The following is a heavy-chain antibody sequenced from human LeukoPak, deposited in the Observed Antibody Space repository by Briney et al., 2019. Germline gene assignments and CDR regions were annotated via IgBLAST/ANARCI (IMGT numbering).Heavy chain of an antibody. CDR3: ARDFAREFTIDY. V-gene: IGHV3-7*01. D-gene: IGHD3-10*01. J-gene: IGHJ4*02. CDR1: GFTFSSYW. Sequence: GGSLRLSCAASGFTFSSYWMSWVRQAPGKGLEWVANIKEDGSQEYYVDSVRGRFTISRDNARNSVYLQMNSLRAEDTAVYYCARDFAREFTIDYWGQGTLVTVSS. CDR2: IKEDGSQE.